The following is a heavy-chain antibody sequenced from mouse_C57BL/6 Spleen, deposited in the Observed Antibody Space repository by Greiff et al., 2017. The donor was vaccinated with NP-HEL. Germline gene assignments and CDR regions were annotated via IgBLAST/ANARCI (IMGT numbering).Heavy chain of an antibody. CDR1: GYTFTDYY. J-gene: IGHJ4*01. Sequence: QVQLQQSGAELVRPGASVKLSCKASGYTFTDYYINWVKQRPGQGLEWIARIYPGSGNTYYNEKFKGKATLTAEKSSSTAYMQLSSLTSEDSAVYFCARSGGLDAMDYWGQGTSVTVSS. CDR2: IYPGSGNT. CDR3: ARSGGLDAMDY. D-gene: IGHD2-2*01. V-gene: IGHV1-76*01.